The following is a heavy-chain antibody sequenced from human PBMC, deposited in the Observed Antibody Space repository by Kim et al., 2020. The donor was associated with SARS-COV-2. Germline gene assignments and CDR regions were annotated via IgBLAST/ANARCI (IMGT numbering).Heavy chain of an antibody. CDR3: ARQAHKLFCFGALGDF. CDR1: GSSIKNSDSY. V-gene: IGHV4-39*01. CDR2: FSYSATT. J-gene: IGHJ4*01. D-gene: IGHD3-10*01. Sequence: SETLSLTCSVSGSSIKNSDSYWGWIRQSPGKGLEWIGSFSYSATTYYNPSLKSRVTISVDSSNNHFSLMMSSGPAEDTALYYCARQAHKLFCFGALGDF.